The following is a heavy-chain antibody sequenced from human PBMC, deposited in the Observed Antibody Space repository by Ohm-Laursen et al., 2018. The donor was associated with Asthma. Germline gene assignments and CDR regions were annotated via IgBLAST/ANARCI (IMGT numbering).Heavy chain of an antibody. D-gene: IGHD2-15*01. V-gene: IGHV3-7*01. J-gene: IGHJ4*02. CDR3: AYETWWRFVN. CDR1: GGSISSSNW. Sequence: LSLTCVVSGGSISSSNWWTWVRQAPGKGLESVAKIKPDGSEKYYVDSVKGRFTISRDNAKNSLYLQMNSLRPEDTGVYYCAYETWWRFVNWGQGVLVTVSS. CDR2: IKPDGSEK.